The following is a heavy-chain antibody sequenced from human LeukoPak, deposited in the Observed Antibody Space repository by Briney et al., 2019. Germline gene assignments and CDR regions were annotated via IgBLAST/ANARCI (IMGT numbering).Heavy chain of an antibody. D-gene: IGHD2-8*02. V-gene: IGHV4-39*01. CDR1: GGSISSTIYY. CDR3: ARQKAAPDTGGFDY. CDR2: IYYSGST. J-gene: IGHJ4*02. Sequence: PSETLSLTCPVSGGSISSTIYYWGWLRQPPGKGLEWIGSIYYSGSTYHNSSLKSRVTISVDTTKNQFSLKLSSVTAADTAVYYCARQKAAPDTGGFDYGGQGTLVTVS.